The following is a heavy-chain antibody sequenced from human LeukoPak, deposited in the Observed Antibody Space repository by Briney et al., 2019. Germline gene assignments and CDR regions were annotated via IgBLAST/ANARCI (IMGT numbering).Heavy chain of an antibody. J-gene: IGHJ3*02. Sequence: HPSETLSLTCTVSGGSISSYYWSWIRQPPGKGLEWIGYIYYSGSTNYNPSLKSRVTISVDTSKNQFSLKLSSVTAADTAVYYCASSHSGPLLDAFDIWGQGTMVTVSS. CDR2: IYYSGST. CDR1: GGSISSYY. D-gene: IGHD5-12*01. V-gene: IGHV4-59*01. CDR3: ASSHSGPLLDAFDI.